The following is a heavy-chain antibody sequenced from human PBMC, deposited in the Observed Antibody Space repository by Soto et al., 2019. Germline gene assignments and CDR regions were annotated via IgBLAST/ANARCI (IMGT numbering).Heavy chain of an antibody. V-gene: IGHV3-33*01. CDR3: ARDREDDDRDVYYYMDV. D-gene: IGHD1-26*01. Sequence: QVQLVESGGGVVQPGRSLRLSCAASGFTFSSHGMHWVRQAPGKGLEWVAVVWYDGSNKYDADSVKGRFTISRDNSMNTLYRQMTTLRADDTAVYYCARDREDDDRDVYYYMDVWGKGTTVTVS. CDR2: VWYDGSNK. J-gene: IGHJ6*03. CDR1: GFTFSSHG.